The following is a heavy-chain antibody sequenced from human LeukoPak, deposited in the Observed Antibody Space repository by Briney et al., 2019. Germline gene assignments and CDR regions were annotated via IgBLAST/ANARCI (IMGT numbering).Heavy chain of an antibody. D-gene: IGHD6-25*01. CDR2: ISSSSSPI. CDR3: STKSGAVDV. CDR1: GFTFSNYS. Sequence: GGSLRLSCAASGFTFSNYSMNWVRQAPGKGLEWVSYISSSSSPIFYADSVKGRFTISRDNAKNSLYLQMNSLRAEDTAVYYCSTKSGAVDVWGKGTTVTVSS. J-gene: IGHJ6*04. V-gene: IGHV3-48*04.